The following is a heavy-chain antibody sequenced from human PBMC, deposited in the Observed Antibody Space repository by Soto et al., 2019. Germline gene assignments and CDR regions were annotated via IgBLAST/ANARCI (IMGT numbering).Heavy chain of an antibody. J-gene: IGHJ4*02. CDR1: GGPIIGFF. Sequence: PSETLSLTCTVSGGPIIGFFWSWIRQPAGKGLEWIGRIYTSGNTNYNPSLKSRVTMSLDTSENLLSLKLTSVTAADTAVYFCEREEQVGYFAYWGQGALVTVSS. CDR2: IYTSGNT. D-gene: IGHD6-6*01. V-gene: IGHV4-4*07. CDR3: EREEQVGYFAY.